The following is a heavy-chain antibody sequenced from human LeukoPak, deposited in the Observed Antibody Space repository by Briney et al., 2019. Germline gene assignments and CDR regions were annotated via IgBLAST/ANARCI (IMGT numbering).Heavy chain of an antibody. CDR2: IYSGGST. CDR1: GLTVSKNY. V-gene: IGHV3-53*01. Sequence: GGSLRLSCAASGLTVSKNYMSWVRQAPGMGLESVSVIYSGGSTYYPDSGGGRFTISRDKSKNTLYLQMNSLRVEDTAVYYCARVGGHWGQGTLVTVSS. CDR3: ARVGGH. J-gene: IGHJ4*02. D-gene: IGHD3-10*01.